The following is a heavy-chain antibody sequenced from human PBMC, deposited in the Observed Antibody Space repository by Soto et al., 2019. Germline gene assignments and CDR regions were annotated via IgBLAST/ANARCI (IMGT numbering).Heavy chain of an antibody. D-gene: IGHD3-16*02. CDR3: ARDHGSYPNT. Sequence: PSETLSLTCNVSGGAITSDFWSWIRQPPGKGLEWIGYVYYSGAADYNPSLKPRVTISIATSKTQFSLRLASATAADTGVYYCARDHGSYPNTWGQGILVTV. V-gene: IGHV4-59*01. J-gene: IGHJ3*01. CDR2: VYYSGAA. CDR1: GGAITSDF.